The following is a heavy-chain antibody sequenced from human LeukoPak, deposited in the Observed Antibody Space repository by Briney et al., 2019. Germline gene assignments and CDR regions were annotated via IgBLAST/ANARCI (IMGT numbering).Heavy chain of an antibody. Sequence: PGGSLRLSCAASGFTLSGYWMHWVRQAPGEGLVWVSRIDPDGTTTNYADSVKGRFTISRDNSKNTLYLQMNSLRAEDTAVYYCAKDRSSSFSGFLEYWGQGTLVTVSS. J-gene: IGHJ4*02. D-gene: IGHD6-6*01. CDR3: AKDRSSSFSGFLEY. CDR1: GFTLSGYW. V-gene: IGHV3-74*01. CDR2: IDPDGTTT.